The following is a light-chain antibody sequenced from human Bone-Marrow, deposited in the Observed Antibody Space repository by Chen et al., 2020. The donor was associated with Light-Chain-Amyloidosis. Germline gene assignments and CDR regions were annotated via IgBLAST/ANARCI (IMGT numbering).Light chain of an antibody. V-gene: IGKV3-15*01. CDR2: YAS. Sequence: EIVMTQSPATLSVSPGERATLSCRASQSVSDNLAWYQQKPGQAPRLLIYYASTRAAGIPARFSGRVSGTEFTLTISSLQSEDFAVYYCQQYSPWPQTFGQGTTVEIK. J-gene: IGKJ1*01. CDR3: QQYSPWPQT. CDR1: QSVSDN.